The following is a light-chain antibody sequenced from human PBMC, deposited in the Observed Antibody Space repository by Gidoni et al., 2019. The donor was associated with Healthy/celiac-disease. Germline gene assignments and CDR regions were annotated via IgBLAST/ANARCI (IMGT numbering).Light chain of an antibody. J-gene: IGLJ3*02. Sequence: QSALTQPASVSGSPGPSITISCTGTSSDVGSYTLVSWYQQHPGKAPKLMIDEGSKRPSGVSNRFSGSKSGNTASLTISGLQAEDEADYYCCSYAGSSTFDWVFGGGTKLTVL. CDR2: EGS. CDR3: CSYAGSSTFDWV. CDR1: SSDVGSYTL. V-gene: IGLV2-23*03.